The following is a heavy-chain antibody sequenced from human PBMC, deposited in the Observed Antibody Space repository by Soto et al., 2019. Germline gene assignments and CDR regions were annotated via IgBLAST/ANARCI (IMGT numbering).Heavy chain of an antibody. J-gene: IGHJ3*02. D-gene: IGHD2-2*01. CDR1: GCTFSSYA. Sequence: GGSLRLSCAASGCTFSSYAMHWVRQAPGKGLEWVAVISYDGSNKYYADSVKGRFTISRDNSKNTLYLQMNSLRAEDTAVYYCERGLVPADIRGDFDIWGQGTMVTVSS. V-gene: IGHV3-30-3*01. CDR3: ERGLVPADIRGDFDI. CDR2: ISYDGSNK.